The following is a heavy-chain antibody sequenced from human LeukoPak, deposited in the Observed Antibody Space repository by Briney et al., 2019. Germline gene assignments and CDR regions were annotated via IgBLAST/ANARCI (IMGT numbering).Heavy chain of an antibody. Sequence: ASVKVSCKASGGTFSSYAISWVRPAPGQGLEWMGGIIPIFGTANYAQKFQGRVTITADEPTSTAYMELSSLRSEDTAVYYCARLTYYDSSGYPPSGFDYWGQGTLVTVSS. CDR1: GGTFSSYA. CDR2: IIPIFGTA. J-gene: IGHJ4*02. V-gene: IGHV1-69*13. CDR3: ARLTYYDSSGYPPSGFDY. D-gene: IGHD3-22*01.